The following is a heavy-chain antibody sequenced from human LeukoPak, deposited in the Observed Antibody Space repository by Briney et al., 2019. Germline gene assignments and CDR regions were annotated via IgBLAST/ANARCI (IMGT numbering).Heavy chain of an antibody. D-gene: IGHD3-10*01. J-gene: IGHJ4*02. Sequence: SGGSLRLSCAASGYTFSRYWMHWVRQGPGKGLVWASRINEDGSSTSYAESVRGRFTISRDNAKNTLYLQMNSLRAEDAAVYYCTTDTFGARDSWGQGTLVTVSS. V-gene: IGHV3-74*01. CDR1: GYTFSRYW. CDR3: TTDTFGARDS. CDR2: INEDGSST.